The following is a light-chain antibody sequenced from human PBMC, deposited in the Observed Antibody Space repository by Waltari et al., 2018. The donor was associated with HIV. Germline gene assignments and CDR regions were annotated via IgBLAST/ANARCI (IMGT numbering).Light chain of an antibody. V-gene: IGKV3-20*01. CDR1: QSISTTY. CDR2: GVS. Sequence: ETVLTQSPGTLSLSPGERATLSCRASQSISTTYLAWYPQKRGQAPRLLISGVSSRATGIPDRFSGSGSGTDFTLTISRLEPEDSAVYFCQQYGNSWTFGQGTKVEIK. CDR3: QQYGNSWT. J-gene: IGKJ1*01.